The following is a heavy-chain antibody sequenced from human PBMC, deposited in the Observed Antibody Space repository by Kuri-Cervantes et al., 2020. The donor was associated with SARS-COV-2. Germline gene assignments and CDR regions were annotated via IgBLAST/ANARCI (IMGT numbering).Heavy chain of an antibody. CDR2: IRSKAYGGTT. J-gene: IGHJ4*02. CDR3: TNNDFWSGYYIDY. Sequence: GESLKISCAASGFTVSSNYMSWVRQAPGKGLEWVGFIRSKAYGGTTEYAASVKGRFTISRDDSKSIAYLQMNSLKTEDTAVYYCTNNDFWSGYYIDYWGQGTLVTVSS. D-gene: IGHD3-3*01. CDR1: GFTVSSNY. V-gene: IGHV3-49*04.